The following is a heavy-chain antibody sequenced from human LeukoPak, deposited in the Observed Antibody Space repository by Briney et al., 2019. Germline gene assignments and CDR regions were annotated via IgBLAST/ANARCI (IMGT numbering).Heavy chain of an antibody. CDR1: GYHFTTSW. J-gene: IGHJ4*02. CDR2: IYAGNSDA. V-gene: IGHV5-51*01. CDR3: AIINHPDGRVY. D-gene: IGHD5-24*01. Sequence: LGESLKISCQGFGYHFTTSWIGWVRQLPGKGLEWTAIIYAGNSDAKYSPSFQGQVSISTDRSISTAYLHWSSLKASDTAIYYCAIINHPDGRVYWGQGTLVTVSS.